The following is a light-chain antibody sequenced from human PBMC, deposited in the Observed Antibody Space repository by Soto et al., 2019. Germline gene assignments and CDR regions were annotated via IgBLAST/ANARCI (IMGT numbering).Light chain of an antibody. CDR3: SSYTRTALVV. J-gene: IGLJ2*01. Sequence: QSALTQPASVSGSPGQSITISCTGSSSDVGGYNYVSWYQQHPGKAPKLMIYEVSNRPSGVSNRFSGSKSGTTASLTISGLQAEAESYYYCSSYTRTALVVFGGGTKLTVL. CDR2: EVS. CDR1: SSDVGGYNY. V-gene: IGLV2-14*01.